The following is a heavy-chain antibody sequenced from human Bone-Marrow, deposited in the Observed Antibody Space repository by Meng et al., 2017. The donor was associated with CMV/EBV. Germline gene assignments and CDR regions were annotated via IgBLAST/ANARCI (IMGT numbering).Heavy chain of an antibody. V-gene: IGHV4-34*01. CDR3: ARGRIMITFGGVIVPFDY. J-gene: IGHJ4*02. CDR1: GSFSGYY. Sequence: GSFSGYYWSLIRQPPGKGLEWIGEINHSGSTNYNPSLKSRVTISVDTSKNQFSLKLSSVTAADTAVYYCARGRIMITFGGVIVPFDYWGQGTLVTVSS. CDR2: INHSGST. D-gene: IGHD3-16*02.